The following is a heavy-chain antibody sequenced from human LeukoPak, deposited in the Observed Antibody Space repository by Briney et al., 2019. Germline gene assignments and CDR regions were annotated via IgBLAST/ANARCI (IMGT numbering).Heavy chain of an antibody. CDR1: GFTFSSYS. CDR3: ARERSYHRRSAFDI. CDR2: VSSSSSTI. Sequence: PGGSLRLSCAASGFTFSSYSMNWVRQAPGKGLEWVSYVSSSSSTIYYADSVKGRFTISRDNAKNSLYLQMNSLRDEDTAVYYCARERSYHRRSAFDIWGQGTMVTVSS. V-gene: IGHV3-48*02. J-gene: IGHJ3*02. D-gene: IGHD3-10*01.